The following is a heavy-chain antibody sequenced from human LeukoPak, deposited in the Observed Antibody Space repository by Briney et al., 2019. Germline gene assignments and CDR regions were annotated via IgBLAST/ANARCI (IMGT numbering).Heavy chain of an antibody. CDR3: ASFDSGSYYAFDI. D-gene: IGHD1-26*01. J-gene: IGHJ3*02. Sequence: ASVKVSCKASGYTFTSYDINWVRQATGQGLEWMGWMNPNSGNTGYAQKFQGRVTMTRNTSISTAYMELSSLRSEDTAVYYCASFDSGSYYAFDIWGQGTMVTVSS. CDR1: GYTFTSYD. CDR2: MNPNSGNT. V-gene: IGHV1-8*01.